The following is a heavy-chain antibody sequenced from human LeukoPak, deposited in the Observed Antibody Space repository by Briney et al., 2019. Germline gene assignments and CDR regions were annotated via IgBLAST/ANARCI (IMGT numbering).Heavy chain of an antibody. CDR1: GYSFSTYW. V-gene: IGHV5-51*01. Sequence: GESLKISCKGSGYSFSTYWIGWVRQKPGKGLEWMGIIYPGDSDTRYSPSFQGLVTISADKSISTAYLQWSSLKASDTAMYYCARLHSSSSSGGMDVWGQGTTVTVSS. CDR2: IYPGDSDT. D-gene: IGHD6-6*01. J-gene: IGHJ6*02. CDR3: ARLHSSSSSGGMDV.